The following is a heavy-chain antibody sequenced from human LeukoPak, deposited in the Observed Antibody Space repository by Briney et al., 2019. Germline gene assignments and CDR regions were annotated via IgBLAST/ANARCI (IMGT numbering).Heavy chain of an antibody. Sequence: SQTLSLTCTVSDGSISSGSYYWSWIRQPAGKGLEWIGRIYTSGSTNYNPSLKSRVTISVDTPKNQFSLKLSSVTAADTAVYYCARELYDYAYYYYYMDVWGKGTTVTVSS. J-gene: IGHJ6*03. CDR3: ARELYDYAYYYYYMDV. V-gene: IGHV4-61*02. CDR1: DGSISSGSYY. CDR2: IYTSGST. D-gene: IGHD4-17*01.